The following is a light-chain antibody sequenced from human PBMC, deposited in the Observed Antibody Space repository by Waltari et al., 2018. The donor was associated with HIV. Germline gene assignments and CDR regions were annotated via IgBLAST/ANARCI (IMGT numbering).Light chain of an antibody. V-gene: IGLV3-25*03. CDR1: VLPNQY. CDR2: KDS. J-gene: IGLJ1*01. CDR3: QAADSSGSYFV. Sequence: SYELTQPPSVSVSPGQTARITCSGDVLPNQYTFWYQQKSGKAPVLVVYKDSERPAGIPERFSGSSSGTTVTLFIDGVQAEDEADYYCQAADSSGSYFVFGTGTKVTVL.